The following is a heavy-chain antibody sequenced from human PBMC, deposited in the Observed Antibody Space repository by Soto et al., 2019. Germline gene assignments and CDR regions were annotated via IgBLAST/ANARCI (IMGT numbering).Heavy chain of an antibody. CDR2: TYYRSKWYN. V-gene: IGHV6-1*01. J-gene: IGHJ5*02. D-gene: IGHD2-2*01. Sequence: QTLSLTCAISGDSVSSNSAAWNWIRQSPSRGLEWLGRTYYRSKWYNDYAVSVKSRITINPDTSKNQFSLQLNSVTPEDTAVYYCARGGYCSSTSCENWFDPWGQGTLVTVSS. CDR3: ARGGYCSSTSCENWFDP. CDR1: GDSVSSNSAA.